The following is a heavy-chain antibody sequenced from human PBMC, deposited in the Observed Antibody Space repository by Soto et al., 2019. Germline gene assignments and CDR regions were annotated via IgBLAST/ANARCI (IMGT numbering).Heavy chain of an antibody. CDR2: IYHRGST. J-gene: IGHJ4*02. CDR1: GGSISSSNW. D-gene: IGHD3-22*01. V-gene: IGHV4-4*02. CDR3: AGQIGGTGDSSGFDY. Sequence: QVQLQESGPGLVKPSGTLSLTCAVSGGSISSSNWWRWVRQPPGKGLEWIGEIYHRGSTNYNPSLQRRVTISLDKSKNQFSLKLSSVTAADTAVYYCAGQIGGTGDSSGFDYWGQGTLVTVSS.